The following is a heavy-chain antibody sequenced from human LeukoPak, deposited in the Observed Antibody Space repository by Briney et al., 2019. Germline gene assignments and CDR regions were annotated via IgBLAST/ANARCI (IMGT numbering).Heavy chain of an antibody. CDR1: GYTFTGCY. CDR2: INPNSGGT. J-gene: IGHJ5*02. D-gene: IGHD5-12*01. CDR3: ARLLVATYNWFDP. V-gene: IGHV1-2*02. Sequence: GASVKVSCKASGYTFTGCYMHWVRQAPGQGLEWMGWINPNSGGTNYAQKFQGRVTMTRDTSISTAYMELSRLRSDDTAVYYCARLLVATYNWFDPWGQGTLVTVSS.